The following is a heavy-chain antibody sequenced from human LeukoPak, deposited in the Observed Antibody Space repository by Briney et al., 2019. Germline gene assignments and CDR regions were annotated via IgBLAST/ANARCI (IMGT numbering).Heavy chain of an antibody. CDR2: IKSKTDGGTT. D-gene: IGHD5-18*01. Sequence: PGGSLRLSCAASGFTFSNAWMSWVRQAPGKGLEWVGRIKSKTDGGTTDYAAPVKGRFTISRDDSKNTLYLQMNSLKTEDTAVYYCTTDPWIQLWSAIDYWGQGTLVTVSS. CDR3: TTDPWIQLWSAIDY. J-gene: IGHJ4*02. V-gene: IGHV3-15*01. CDR1: GFTFSNAW.